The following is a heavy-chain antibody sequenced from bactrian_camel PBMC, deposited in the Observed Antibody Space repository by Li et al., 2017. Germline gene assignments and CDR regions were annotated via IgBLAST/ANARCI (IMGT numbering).Heavy chain of an antibody. V-gene: IGHV3S25*01. Sequence: QVQLVESGGGLVQPGGSLRLSCAASGFTFSSYWVYWARQAPGKGLEWLSRIKSDGGATNYADSVKGRFTISRDNAKNTVYLQVDSLKPEDTAVYYCLRDPFTVLVADGTYWGQGTQVTVS. D-gene: IGHD1*01. CDR3: LRDPFTVLVADGTY. CDR1: GFTFSSYW. J-gene: IGHJ4*01. CDR2: IKSDGGAT.